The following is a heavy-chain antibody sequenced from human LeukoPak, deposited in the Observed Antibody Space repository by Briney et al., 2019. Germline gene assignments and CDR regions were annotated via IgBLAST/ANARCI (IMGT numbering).Heavy chain of an antibody. CDR1: GFTFSSYD. J-gene: IGHJ3*02. CDR2: IRYDGSSK. CDR3: AKYLGVWDAAFDI. V-gene: IGHV3-30*02. D-gene: IGHD2-8*01. Sequence: GGSLRLSCAVSGFTFSSYDMHWVRQAPGKGLEWVAFIRYDGSSKSYADSVKGRFTISRDNSKNTLYLQMNSLRAEDTAVYYCAKYLGVWDAAFDIWGQGTMVTVSS.